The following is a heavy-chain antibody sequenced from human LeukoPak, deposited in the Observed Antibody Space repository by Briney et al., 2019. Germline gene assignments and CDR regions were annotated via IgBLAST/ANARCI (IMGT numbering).Heavy chain of an antibody. D-gene: IGHD1-14*01. Sequence: GGSLRLSCAASGFTFSNYPMNWVRQAPGKGLEWVSAITSGGSRTYNADSVKGRLTISRDNSKNTLYLQMNGLRADDTAVYYCAKGNTITPDYWGQGTLVTVSS. V-gene: IGHV3-23*01. CDR3: AKGNTITPDY. CDR1: GFTFSNYP. J-gene: IGHJ4*02. CDR2: ITSGGSRT.